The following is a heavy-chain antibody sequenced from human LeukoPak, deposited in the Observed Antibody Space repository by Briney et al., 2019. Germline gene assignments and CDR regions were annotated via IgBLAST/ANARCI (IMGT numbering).Heavy chain of an antibody. CDR2: IIPIFGTA. V-gene: IGHV1-69*01. Sequence: SVKVSCKASGGTFSSYAISWVRQAPGQGLEWMGGIIPIFGTANYAQKFQGRVTITADESTSTAYMELSSLRSEDTAVFYCARAKWELVRGVNWFDPWGQGTLVTVSS. CDR1: GGTFSSYA. J-gene: IGHJ5*02. CDR3: ARAKWELVRGVNWFDP. D-gene: IGHD1-26*01.